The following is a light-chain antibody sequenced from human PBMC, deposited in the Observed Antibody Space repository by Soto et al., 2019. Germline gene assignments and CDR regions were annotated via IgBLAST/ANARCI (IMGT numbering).Light chain of an antibody. Sequence: VLTQSPATLSLSPGERATLSCRASQSIHTSLAWYQQKSGKPPRLXTYESTLRANGVPDRFGGSRSGTEFTLTINSLEPEDFAVYDGQQRNVWPTITFGQGTRLEIK. J-gene: IGKJ5*01. CDR2: EST. V-gene: IGKV3-11*01. CDR1: QSIHTS. CDR3: QQRNVWPTIT.